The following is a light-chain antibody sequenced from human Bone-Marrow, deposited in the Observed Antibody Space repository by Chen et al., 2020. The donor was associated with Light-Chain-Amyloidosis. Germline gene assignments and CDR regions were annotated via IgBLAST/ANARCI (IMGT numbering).Light chain of an antibody. V-gene: IGLV2-11*01. Sequence: QSPLPKPRSVSGPPRQSLTISRSGTSSDVGGYNYVSWYQQHPGKAPKLMIYDVSKRPSGVPDRFSGSKSGNTASLTISGLQTEDEADYYCCSYAGSYTVVFGGGTKLTVL. CDR1: SSDVGGYNY. CDR2: DVS. J-gene: IGLJ2*01. CDR3: CSYAGSYTVV.